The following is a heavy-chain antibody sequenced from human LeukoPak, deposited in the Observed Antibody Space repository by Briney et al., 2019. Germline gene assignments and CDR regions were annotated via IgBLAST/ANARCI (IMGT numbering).Heavy chain of an antibody. CDR3: ARGRISGYDSNWFDP. V-gene: IGHV4-31*03. Sequence: PSETLSLTCTVSGGSISSGGYYWSWIRQHPGKGLEWIGYIYYSGSTYYNPSLKSRVTISVDTSKNQFSLKLSSVTAADTAVYYCARGRISGYDSNWFDPWGQGTLVTVSS. CDR1: GGSISSGGYY. J-gene: IGHJ5*02. CDR2: IYYSGST. D-gene: IGHD5-12*01.